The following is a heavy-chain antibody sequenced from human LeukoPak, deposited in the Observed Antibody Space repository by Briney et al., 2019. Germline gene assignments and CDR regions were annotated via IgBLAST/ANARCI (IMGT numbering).Heavy chain of an antibody. J-gene: IGHJ4*02. D-gene: IGHD2-15*01. CDR1: GYTFTGYY. CDR2: INPNSGDT. CDR3: ARDSCSGGSCYSFDY. Sequence: ASVKVSCKASGYTFTGYYLHWVRQAPGQGLEWMGWINPNSGDTKYAQKFQGRVTMTRDTSISTAYMELSRLRSDDTAVYYCARDSCSGGSCYSFDYWGQGTLVTVSS. V-gene: IGHV1-2*02.